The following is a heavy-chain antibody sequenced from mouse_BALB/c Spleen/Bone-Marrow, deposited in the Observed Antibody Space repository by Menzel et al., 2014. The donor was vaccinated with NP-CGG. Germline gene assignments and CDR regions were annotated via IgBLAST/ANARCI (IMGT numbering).Heavy chain of an antibody. CDR1: GFSLTSYG. CDR3: ARNPYGNYAMDY. CDR2: IWSDGNT. Sequence: VQGVESGPGLVAPSQSLSITCTVSGFSLTSYGVHWVYQPPGKGLEWLVVIWSDGNTTYNSALESRLSISKDNSKSQVFLKMNSLQTDDTAMYYCARNPYGNYAMDYWGQGTSVTVSS. V-gene: IGHV2-6*02. D-gene: IGHD2-10*02. J-gene: IGHJ4*01.